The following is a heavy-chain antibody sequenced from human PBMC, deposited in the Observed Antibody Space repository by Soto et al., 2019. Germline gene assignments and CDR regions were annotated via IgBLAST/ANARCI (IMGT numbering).Heavy chain of an antibody. D-gene: IGHD3-10*01. Sequence: QVQLQESGPGLVKPSETLSLTCTVSGGSISSYYWSWIRQPPGQGLEWIGYIYYSGSTNYNPSLKSQVTISVDTFKNQVSLKQNSMTAADTAEYYCARHNYGSGSTYFDYWGQGTLVTVSS. CDR1: GGSISSYY. CDR2: IYYSGST. J-gene: IGHJ4*02. CDR3: ARHNYGSGSTYFDY. V-gene: IGHV4-59*08.